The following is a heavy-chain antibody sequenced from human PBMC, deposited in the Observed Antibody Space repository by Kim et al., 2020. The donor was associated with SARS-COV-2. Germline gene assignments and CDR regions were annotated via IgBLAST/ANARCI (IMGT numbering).Heavy chain of an antibody. CDR2: ICCSGSNK. CDR3: ARVGYGNVWWCYQYYYYYYGMDV. Sequence: GGSLRLSCAASGFTFSGYYMRWVRQAPGKGLEWVAYICCSGSNKYYADSVKGRFTISRDNAKNTLYLQMNSLRAEDTAVYYCARVGYGNVWWCYQYYYYYYGMDVWGQGTTVTVSS. CDR1: GFTFSGYY. D-gene: IGHD3-16*01. V-gene: IGHV3-11*01. J-gene: IGHJ6*02.